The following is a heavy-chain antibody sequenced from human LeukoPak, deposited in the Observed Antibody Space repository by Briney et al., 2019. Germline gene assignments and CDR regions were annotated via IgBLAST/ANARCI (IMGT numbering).Heavy chain of an antibody. CDR2: ISSSSSYI. D-gene: IGHD3-10*01. J-gene: IGHJ4*02. Sequence: GGSLRLSCAASGFTFSSYSMNWVRQAPGKGLEWVSSISSSSSYIYYADSVKGRFTISRDNAKNSLYLQMNSLRDEDTAVYYCARSLLWFGELPSLIDYWGQGTLVTVSS. V-gene: IGHV3-21*01. CDR3: ARSLLWFGELPSLIDY. CDR1: GFTFSSYS.